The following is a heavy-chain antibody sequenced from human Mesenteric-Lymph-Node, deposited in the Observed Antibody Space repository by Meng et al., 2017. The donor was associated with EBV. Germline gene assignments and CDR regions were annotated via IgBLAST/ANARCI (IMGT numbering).Heavy chain of an antibody. J-gene: IGHJ5*02. CDR2: IYHSGST. V-gene: IGHV4-4*02. CDR1: GGSISSSNW. Sequence: QVQLRGAGPGLVEPSGTLSLPCPVSGGSISSSNWWSGVRQPPGKGLEWIGEIYHSGSTNYNPSLKSRVTISVDTSKNQFSLKLSSVTAADTAVYYCARGRSYVSGVIDPWGQGTLVTVSS. CDR3: ARGRSYVSGVIDP. D-gene: IGHD3-16*01.